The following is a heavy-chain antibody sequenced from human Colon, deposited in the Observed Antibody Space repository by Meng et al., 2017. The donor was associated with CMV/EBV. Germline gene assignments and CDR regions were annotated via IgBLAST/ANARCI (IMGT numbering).Heavy chain of an antibody. CDR3: ARDCSVTSCYNPINSYYYFYGMDV. CDR1: GFTFSSYA. Sequence: GESLKISCAASGFTFSSYAMSWVPQAPGKGLEWVSAISGSGGSTYYADSVKGRFTISRDNSKNTLYLQMNSLRAEDTAVYYCARDCSVTSCYNPINSYYYFYGMDVWGQGAAVTVSS. V-gene: IGHV3-23*01. J-gene: IGHJ6*02. D-gene: IGHD2-2*02. CDR2: ISGSGGST.